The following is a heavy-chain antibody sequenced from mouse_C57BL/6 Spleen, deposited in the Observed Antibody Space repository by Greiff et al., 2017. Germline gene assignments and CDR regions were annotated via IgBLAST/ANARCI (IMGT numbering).Heavy chain of an antibody. Sequence: VKLQESGPGLVQPSQSLSITCTVSGFSLTSYGVHWVRQSPGKGLEWLGVIWRGGSTDYNAAFMSRLSITKDNSKSQVFFKMNSLQADDTAIYYCAKRNDGYPYAMDYWGQGTSVTVSS. CDR3: AKRNDGYPYAMDY. D-gene: IGHD2-3*01. J-gene: IGHJ4*01. V-gene: IGHV2-5*01. CDR1: GFSLTSYG. CDR2: IWRGGST.